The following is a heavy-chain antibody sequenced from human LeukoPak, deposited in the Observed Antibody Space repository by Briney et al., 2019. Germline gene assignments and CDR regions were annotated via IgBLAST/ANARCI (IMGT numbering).Heavy chain of an antibody. CDR1: GFTFSSYW. CDR3: ARDVRGSVTSYFYYYMDV. V-gene: IGHV3-7*01. Sequence: GGSLRLSCAASGFTFSSYWMSWVRQAPGKGLEWVANIKQDGSEKYSVDSVKGRSTISRDNAKNSLYLQMNSLRTEDTAVYYCARDVRGSVTSYFYYYMDVWGKGTTVTVSS. J-gene: IGHJ6*03. CDR2: IKQDGSEK. D-gene: IGHD5-18*01.